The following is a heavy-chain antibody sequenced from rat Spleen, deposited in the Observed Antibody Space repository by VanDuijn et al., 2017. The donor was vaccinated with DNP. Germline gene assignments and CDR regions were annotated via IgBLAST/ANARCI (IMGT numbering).Heavy chain of an antibody. J-gene: IGHJ2*01. CDR3: ATGDNSY. CDR1: GFNFNDHW. D-gene: IGHD1-10*01. CDR2: INKDSSSI. Sequence: EVKLVESGGGLVQPGRSLKLSCAASGFNFNDHWMGWVRQAPGKGLEWIGDINKDSSSINYTPSLKDKFTISRDSAQNTLYLQMSEMGSEDTAIYYCATGDNSYWGQGVMVTVSS. V-gene: IGHV4-2*01.